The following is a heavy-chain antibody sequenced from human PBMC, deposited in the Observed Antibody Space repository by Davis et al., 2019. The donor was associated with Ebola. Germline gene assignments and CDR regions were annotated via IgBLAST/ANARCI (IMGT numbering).Heavy chain of an antibody. Sequence: MPSETLSLTCTVSGGSIISSSSYWGWIRQPPRKGLEWIGSIYYSGITYYNPSLKSRVTISVDTSKNQFFLKLSSVTAADTAVYYCAGYGDYFLGWGQGTLVTVSS. D-gene: IGHD4-17*01. CDR2: IYYSGIT. CDR3: AGYGDYFLG. J-gene: IGHJ4*02. CDR1: GGSIISSSSY. V-gene: IGHV4-39*07.